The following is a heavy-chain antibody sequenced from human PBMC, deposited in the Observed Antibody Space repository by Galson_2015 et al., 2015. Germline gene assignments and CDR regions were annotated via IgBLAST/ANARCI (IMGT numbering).Heavy chain of an antibody. CDR3: ARDRWEAFDD. D-gene: IGHD1-26*01. CDR1: GFTFSGDN. Sequence: SLRLSCAASGFTFSGDNMHWVRQAPGKGLEWGAVISYDGSNKYYADSVKGRFTISRDNSKNTLYVQMNSLRTDDTAVYYCARDRWEAFDDWGQGTLVVVSS. J-gene: IGHJ4*02. V-gene: IGHV3-30-3*01. CDR2: ISYDGSNK.